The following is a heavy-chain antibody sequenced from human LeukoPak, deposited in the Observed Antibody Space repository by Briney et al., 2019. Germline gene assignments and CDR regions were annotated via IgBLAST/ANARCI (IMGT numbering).Heavy chain of an antibody. CDR1: GYSISSGYY. V-gene: IGHV4-38-2*02. CDR3: ARFSQYSSGWGNGQNDAFDI. J-gene: IGHJ3*02. Sequence: SETLSLTCTVSGYSISSGYYWGWIRQPPGKGLEWIGSIYHSGSTYYNPSLKSRVTISVDTSKNQFSLKLSSVTAADTAVYYCARFSQYSSGWGNGQNDAFDIWGQGTMVTVSS. CDR2: IYHSGST. D-gene: IGHD6-19*01.